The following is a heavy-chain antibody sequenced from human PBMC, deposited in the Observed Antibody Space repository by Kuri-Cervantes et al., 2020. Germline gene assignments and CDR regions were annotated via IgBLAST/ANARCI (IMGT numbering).Heavy chain of an antibody. CDR1: GGSISSGSYY. D-gene: IGHD3-9*01. CDR2: IYTSGST. CDR3: ARVFDWPTKFDP. Sequence: LRLSCTVSGGSISSGSYYWSWIRQPAGKGLEWIWRIYTSGSTNYNPSLKSRVTISVDTSKNQFSLKLSSVTAADTAVYYCARVFDWPTKFDPWGQGTLVTVSS. V-gene: IGHV4-61*02. J-gene: IGHJ5*02.